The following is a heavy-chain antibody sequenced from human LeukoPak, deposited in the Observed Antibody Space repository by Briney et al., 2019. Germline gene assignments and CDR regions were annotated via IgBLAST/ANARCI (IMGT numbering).Heavy chain of an antibody. V-gene: IGHV3-7*01. CDR2: IKQDGSEK. CDR1: GFTFSSYW. CDR3: ARALIQLYAFLDY. Sequence: GGSLRLSCAASGFTFSSYWMSWVRQAPGKGLEWVVNIKQDGSEKYYVDSVKGRFTISRDNAKNSLYLQMNSLRAEDTAVYYCARALIQLYAFLDYWGQGTLVTVSS. J-gene: IGHJ4*02. D-gene: IGHD5-18*01.